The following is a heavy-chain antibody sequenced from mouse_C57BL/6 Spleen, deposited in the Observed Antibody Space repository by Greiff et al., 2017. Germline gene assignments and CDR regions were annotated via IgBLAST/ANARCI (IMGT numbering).Heavy chain of an antibody. J-gene: IGHJ1*03. Sequence: VQVVESGPGLVQPSQSLSITCTVSGFSFTSYGVHWVRQSPGKGLEWLGVIWRGGSTDYNAAFMSRLSITKDNSKSQVYFKMNSLQADDTAIYYCAKKNYGSSLWYFDVWGTGTTVTVAS. CDR3: AKKNYGSSLWYFDV. CDR2: IWRGGST. V-gene: IGHV2-5*01. CDR1: GFSFTSYG. D-gene: IGHD1-1*01.